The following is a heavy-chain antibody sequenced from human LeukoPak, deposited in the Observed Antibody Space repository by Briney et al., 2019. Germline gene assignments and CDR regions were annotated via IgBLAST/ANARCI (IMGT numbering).Heavy chain of an antibody. V-gene: IGHV4-39*01. CDR2: ISYSAAT. J-gene: IGHJ4*02. CDR3: ASLPRYDFWS. D-gene: IGHD3-3*01. Sequence: NPSDTLSLTCTVSGRSISSTNFYWGWIRQPPGKGLEWIGSISYSAATYYNPSLKSPLTVSADTSKKDFSLKLSSVTAADTAVYYCASLPRYDFWSWGQGNLVIVSS. CDR1: GRSISSTNFY.